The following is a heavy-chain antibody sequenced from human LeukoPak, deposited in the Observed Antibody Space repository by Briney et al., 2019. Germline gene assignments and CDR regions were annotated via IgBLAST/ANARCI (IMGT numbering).Heavy chain of an antibody. CDR2: VSHNTGA. Sequence: SETLSLTCAVSGYSIGSDFYWGWIRPTPGKGLEWIGSVSHNTGASYNPSFKSRVTISLDTSKNHFSLPLTSVTAADTAVYFCARGPGWGHNYYYMDVWGKGTTVAVSS. J-gene: IGHJ6*03. CDR3: ARGPGWGHNYYYMDV. CDR1: GYSIGSDFY. D-gene: IGHD1-26*01. V-gene: IGHV4-38-2*01.